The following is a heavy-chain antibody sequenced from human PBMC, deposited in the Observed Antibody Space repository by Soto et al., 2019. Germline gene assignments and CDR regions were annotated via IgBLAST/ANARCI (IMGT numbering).Heavy chain of an antibody. V-gene: IGHV1-24*01. Sequence: ASVKVSCKVSGYTLTDLAMHWVRQAPGKGLEWVGGFDPEDGETIYAQKFQGRVTMTEDTSTDTAYMELSSLRSEDTAVYYCATRGTRWLQSPFDYWGQGTPVTVSS. CDR1: GYTLTDLA. J-gene: IGHJ4*02. CDR2: FDPEDGET. D-gene: IGHD1-1*01. CDR3: ATRGTRWLQSPFDY.